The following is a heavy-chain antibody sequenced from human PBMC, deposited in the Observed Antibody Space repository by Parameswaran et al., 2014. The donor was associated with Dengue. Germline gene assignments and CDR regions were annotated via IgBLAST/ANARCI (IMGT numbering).Heavy chain of an antibody. D-gene: IGHD3-3*01. J-gene: IGHJ4*02. V-gene: IGHV1-18*01. Sequence: SWVRQAPGQGLEWMGWISAYNGNTNYAQKLQGRVTMTTDTSTSTAYMELRSLRSDDTAVYYCATQQDYDFWSGYSPLDYWGQGTLVTVSS. CDR2: ISAYNGNT. CDR3: ATQQDYDFWSGYSPLDY.